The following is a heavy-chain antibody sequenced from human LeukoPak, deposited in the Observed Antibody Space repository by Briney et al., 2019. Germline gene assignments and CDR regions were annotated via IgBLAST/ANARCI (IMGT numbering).Heavy chain of an antibody. J-gene: IGHJ4*02. Sequence: GRSLGLSCAASGFTFNRNGMNWVRQAPGKGLEWVALIWFDGSKEYYADSVKGRFTVSRDNSKNMLYLQMNSLRAEDTAVYYCAREQTSYLDDWGQGTLVSVSS. CDR1: GFTFNRNG. CDR2: IWFDGSKE. CDR3: AREQTSYLDD. V-gene: IGHV3-33*01.